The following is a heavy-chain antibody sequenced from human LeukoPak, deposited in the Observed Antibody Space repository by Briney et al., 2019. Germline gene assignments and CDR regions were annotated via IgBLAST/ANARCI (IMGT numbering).Heavy chain of an antibody. CDR2: ISGSGGST. CDR1: GFTFSSYG. J-gene: IGHJ5*02. CDR3: ARENGWGIAVDYNWFDP. Sequence: GGSLRLSCAASGFTFSSYGMSWVRQAPGKGLEWVSAISGSGGSTYYADSVKGRFTISRDNSKNTLYLQMNSLRAEDTAVYYCARENGWGIAVDYNWFDPWGQGTLVTVSS. D-gene: IGHD6-19*01. V-gene: IGHV3-23*01.